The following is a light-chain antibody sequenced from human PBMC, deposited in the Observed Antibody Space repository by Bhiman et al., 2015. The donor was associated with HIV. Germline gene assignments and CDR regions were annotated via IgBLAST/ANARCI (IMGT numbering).Light chain of an antibody. CDR2: DVD. CDR3: NSYGGRLWV. Sequence: QSALTQPPSASGSPGQSVSISCTGTSSDVGGYDNVCWYQQHPDRAPKLIIYDVDKRPSGVPDRFSASKSGNTASLTVSGLQPEDEANYYCNSYGGRLWVFGGGTKLTVL. J-gene: IGLJ3*02. CDR1: SSDVGGYDN. V-gene: IGLV2-8*01.